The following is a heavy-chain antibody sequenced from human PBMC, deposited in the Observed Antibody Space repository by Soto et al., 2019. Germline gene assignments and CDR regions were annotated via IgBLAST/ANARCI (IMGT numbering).Heavy chain of an antibody. V-gene: IGHV3-48*01. J-gene: IGHJ4*02. CDR3: ARDFGGNTGHDWNYFDY. Sequence: PGGSLRLSCAASGFTLSSYNMNWVRQAPGKGLEWVAYIDSHGSPIYYADSVKGRFTISRDNSKNTLYLEMNSLRADDTAVYYCARDFGGNTGHDWNYFDYWGQGDLVTVSS. CDR2: IDSHGSPI. D-gene: IGHD5-12*01. CDR1: GFTLSSYN.